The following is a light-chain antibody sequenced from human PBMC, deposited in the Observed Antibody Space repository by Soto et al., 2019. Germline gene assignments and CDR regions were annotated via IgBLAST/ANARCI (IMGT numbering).Light chain of an antibody. V-gene: IGKV3-15*01. CDR3: QQYNNWPT. J-gene: IGKJ5*01. CDR1: QTVNNN. CDR2: GAS. Sequence: ITQAPATPSLSPGEGPTLSCRASQTVNNNVAWYQLKDGQVPRLLIYGASTRATGIPARISGSGSGTEFTLTISSLQSEDFAVYYCQQYNNWPTFGQGTRLEIK.